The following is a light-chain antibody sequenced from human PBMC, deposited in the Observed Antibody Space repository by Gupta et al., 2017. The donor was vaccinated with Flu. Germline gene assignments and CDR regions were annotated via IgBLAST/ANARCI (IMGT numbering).Light chain of an antibody. Sequence: SPSFLSASVGARVTLTCRARQGIRSLFPWYPQKPGKAPKLLIYGASTLHSGVPSRFSGSGSGTEFTLTIRSLQPCAFAPSSFDPLNRYPRTFGPGPPVDVK. CDR2: GAS. CDR3: DPLNRYPRT. CDR1: QGIRSL. J-gene: IGKJ3*01. V-gene: IGKV1-9*01.